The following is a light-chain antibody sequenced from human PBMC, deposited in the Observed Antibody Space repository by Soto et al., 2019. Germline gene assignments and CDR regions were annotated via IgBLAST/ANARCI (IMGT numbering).Light chain of an antibody. CDR2: GND. Sequence: SVLRQPGSGPAVRGRRVTITCPGSSPNIGAGYDVHWYQQLPGTAAMLLIYGNDNRPSGVPGRFSGSKSDTSASLAITGLQAEDEADYYCQSYDSRLSGSRVFGTGTKVTVL. CDR3: QSYDSRLSGSRV. CDR1: SPNIGAGYD. V-gene: IGLV1-40*01. J-gene: IGLJ1*01.